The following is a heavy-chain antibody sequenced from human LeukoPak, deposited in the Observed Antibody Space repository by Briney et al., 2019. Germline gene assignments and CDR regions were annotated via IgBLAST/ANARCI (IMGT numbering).Heavy chain of an antibody. CDR2: ISSNGGST. J-gene: IGHJ5*02. CDR1: GFTFSSYA. Sequence: GGSLRLSYAASGFTFSSYAMHWVRQAPGKGLEYVSAISSNGGSTYYANSVKGRFTISRDNSKNTLYLQMGSLRAEDMAVYYCARDRVAAAGTAYFSNWFDPWGQGTLVTVSS. CDR3: ARDRVAAAGTAYFSNWFDP. D-gene: IGHD6-13*01. V-gene: IGHV3-64*01.